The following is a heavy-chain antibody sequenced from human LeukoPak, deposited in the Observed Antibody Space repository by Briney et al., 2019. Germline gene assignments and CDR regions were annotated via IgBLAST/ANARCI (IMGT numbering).Heavy chain of an antibody. CDR1: GFTFSDYY. CDR2: ISSSGSTI. D-gene: IGHD1-1*01. V-gene: IGHV3-11*04. CDR3: ANSRNLEYFQH. J-gene: IGHJ1*01. Sequence: GGSLRLSCAASGFTFSDYYMSWIRQAPGKGLEWVSYISSSGSTIYYADSVKGQFTISRDNAKNSLYLQMNSLRAEDTAVYYCANSRNLEYFQHWGQGTLVTVSS.